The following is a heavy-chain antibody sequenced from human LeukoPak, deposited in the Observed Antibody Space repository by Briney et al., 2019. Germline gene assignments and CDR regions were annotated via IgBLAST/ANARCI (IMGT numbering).Heavy chain of an antibody. CDR3: ARDGRFGAFDI. V-gene: IGHV4-59*01. D-gene: IGHD3-16*01. CDR2: IYYSGST. CDR1: GGSISSYY. J-gene: IGHJ3*02. Sequence: PSETLSLTCTVSGGSISSYYWSWIRQPPGKGLEWIGYIYYSGSTNYNPSLKSRVTISVDTSKNQFSLQLSCVTAADTAVYYCARDGRFGAFDIWGQGAMVTVSS.